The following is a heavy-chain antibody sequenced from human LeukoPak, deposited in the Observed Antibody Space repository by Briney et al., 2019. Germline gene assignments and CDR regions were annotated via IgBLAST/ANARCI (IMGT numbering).Heavy chain of an antibody. J-gene: IGHJ4*02. V-gene: IGHV3-30*02. Sequence: GGSLRLSCAASGFTFSSYGMHWVRQAPGKGLEWVAFIRYDGSNKYYADSVKGRFTISRDNSKNTLYLQMNSPRAEDTAVYYCATPRGSVTAIDYFDYWGQGTLVTVPS. CDR1: GFTFSSYG. CDR3: ATPRGSVTAIDYFDY. D-gene: IGHD2-21*02. CDR2: IRYDGSNK.